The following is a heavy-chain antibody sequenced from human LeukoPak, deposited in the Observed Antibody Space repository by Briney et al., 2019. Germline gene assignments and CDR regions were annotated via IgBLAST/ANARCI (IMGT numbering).Heavy chain of an antibody. V-gene: IGHV3-21*01. J-gene: IGHJ5*02. Sequence: GGSLRLSCTASGFTYSTYNMIWLRHAPGKGLEWVSSISSSSSYIYYADSVKGRFTIYRDNAKNSLYLQMNSLRAEDTAVYYCARGYYDSSAYYNWFDPWGQGTLATVSS. CDR2: ISSSSSYI. CDR3: ARGYYDSSAYYNWFDP. CDR1: GFTYSTYN. D-gene: IGHD3-22*01.